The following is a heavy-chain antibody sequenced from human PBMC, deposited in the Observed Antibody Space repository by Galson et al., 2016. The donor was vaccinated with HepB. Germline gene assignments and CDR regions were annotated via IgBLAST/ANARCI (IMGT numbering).Heavy chain of an antibody. D-gene: IGHD2-2*01. CDR2: IFYTGCT. J-gene: IGHJ6*02. CDR3: ARQDIVVVPPAGGSSYYYGLDV. CDR1: GGSVTNSNY. V-gene: IGHV4-59*08. Sequence: ETLSLTCTVSGGSVTNSNYWNWIRQTPGKGLEWIGYIFYTGCTSLNPSLKSRVTISIDTSKNQFSLKLTSVTAADTAIYYCARQDIVVVPPAGGSSYYYGLDVWGQGTTVTVSS.